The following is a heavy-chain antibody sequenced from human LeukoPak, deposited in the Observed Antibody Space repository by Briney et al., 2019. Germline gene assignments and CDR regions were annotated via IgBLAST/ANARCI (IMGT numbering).Heavy chain of an antibody. J-gene: IGHJ4*02. CDR2: FDPEDGET. CDR3: AMLGILGPGPDY. V-gene: IGHV1-24*01. CDR1: GYTLTELS. D-gene: IGHD2-15*01. Sequence: ASVKVSCKVSGYTLTELSMHWVRQAPGKGLEWMGGFDPEDGETIYARKFQGRVTMTEDTSTDTAYMELSSLRSEDTAVYYCAMLGILGPGPDYWGQGTLVTVSS.